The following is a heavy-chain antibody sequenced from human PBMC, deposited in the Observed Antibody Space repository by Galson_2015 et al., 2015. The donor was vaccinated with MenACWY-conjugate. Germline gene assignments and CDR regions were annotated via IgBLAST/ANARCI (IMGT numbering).Heavy chain of an antibody. CDR2: VSSDGSGT. Sequence: SLRLSCAASGFTFSSYSMHWVRQAPGKGLVWVSCVSSDGSGTGYADSVKDRFTISRDNAKNMLFLQMNSLKVEDTAVYYCARSYGPRSVRINFYMDVWDRSAAFTVAS. CDR1: GFTFSSYS. CDR3: ARSYGPRSVRINFYMDV. D-gene: IGHD2-15*01. J-gene: IGHJ6*03. V-gene: IGHV3-74*01.